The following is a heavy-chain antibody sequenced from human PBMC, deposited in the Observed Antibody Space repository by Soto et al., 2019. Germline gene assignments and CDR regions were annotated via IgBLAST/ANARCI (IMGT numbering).Heavy chain of an antibody. J-gene: IGHJ4*02. Sequence: QVQLVESGGGVVQPGRSLRLSCAASGFTFSSYGMHWVRQAPGKGLEWVAIISFDENQKYYADSVKARFTISRDNSRNTLYLQMNSLRAEDTALYYCAKDRRDGEYNSVYDFWGQRTLVTVSS. V-gene: IGHV3-30*18. CDR2: ISFDENQK. CDR1: GFTFSSYG. D-gene: IGHD4-17*01. CDR3: AKDRRDGEYNSVYDF.